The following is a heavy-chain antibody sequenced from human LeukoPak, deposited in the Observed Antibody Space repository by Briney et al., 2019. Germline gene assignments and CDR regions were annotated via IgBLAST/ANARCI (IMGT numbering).Heavy chain of an antibody. CDR1: GYTFTGYY. Sequence: ASVKVSCKGSGYTFTGYYMHWVRQAPGQGLEWMGWIKPNSGGTNYAQKLQGRVTMTRDTSISTAYMELSRLRSDDTAVYYCARDRLDSSGYSIYYMDVWGKGTTVTVSS. CDR3: ARDRLDSSGYSIYYMDV. CDR2: IKPNSGGT. J-gene: IGHJ6*03. D-gene: IGHD3-22*01. V-gene: IGHV1-2*02.